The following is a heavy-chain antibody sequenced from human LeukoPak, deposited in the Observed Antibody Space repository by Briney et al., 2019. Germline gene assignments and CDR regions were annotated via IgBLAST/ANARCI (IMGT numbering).Heavy chain of an antibody. D-gene: IGHD6-13*01. CDR2: IYHSGST. Sequence: TSETLSLTCTVSGGSISSSSYYWGWIRQPPGKGLEWIGSIYHSGSTNYNPSLKSRVTISVDTSKNQFSLKLSSVTAADTAVYYCATSIAAAFPRHNWFDPWGQGTLVTVSS. J-gene: IGHJ5*02. CDR3: ATSIAAAFPRHNWFDP. CDR1: GGSISSSSYY. V-gene: IGHV4-39*07.